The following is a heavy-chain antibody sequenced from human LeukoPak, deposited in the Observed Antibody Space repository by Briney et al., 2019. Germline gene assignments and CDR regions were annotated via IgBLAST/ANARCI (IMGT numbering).Heavy chain of an antibody. Sequence: SVKVSCKVCGGTFSSYTISWVRRAPGKGFECVGRIIPIFGIANYAQKFQGRVTITGAKSTSTAYMALRSVRSGDRPVYYCARGLMCDFWSGSTSSYYFIYIDVWGEGTTVTVSS. CDR2: IIPIFGIA. CDR1: GGTFSSYT. J-gene: IGHJ6*03. D-gene: IGHD3-3*01. CDR3: ARGLMCDFWSGSTSSYYFIYIDV. V-gene: IGHV1-69*02.